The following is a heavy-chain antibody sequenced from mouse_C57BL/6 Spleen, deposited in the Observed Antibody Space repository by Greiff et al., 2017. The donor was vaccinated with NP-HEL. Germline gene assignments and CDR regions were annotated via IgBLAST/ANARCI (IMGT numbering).Heavy chain of an antibody. Sequence: VKLQQSGPELVKPGASVKISCKASGYAFSSSWMNWVKQRPGKGLEWIGRIYPGDGDTNYNGKFKGKATLTADKSSSTAYMQLSSLTSEDSAVYFCASCLGTGTFAYWGQGTLVTVSA. CDR2: IYPGDGDT. D-gene: IGHD4-1*01. J-gene: IGHJ3*01. CDR1: GYAFSSSW. V-gene: IGHV1-82*01. CDR3: ASCLGTGTFAY.